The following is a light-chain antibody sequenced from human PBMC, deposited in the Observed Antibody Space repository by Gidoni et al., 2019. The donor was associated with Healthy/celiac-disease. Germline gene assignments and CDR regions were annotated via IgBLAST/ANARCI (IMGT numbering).Light chain of an antibody. J-gene: IGLJ2*01. CDR2: DVS. CDR1: SSDVGGYNY. CDR3: SSYTSSSTVV. Sequence: SALTQPASFSGSPGQSITISCTGTSSDVGGYNYVSWYQQHPGKAPKLMIYDVSNRPSGVSNRFSGSKSGNTASLTISGLQAEDEADDYCSSYTSSSTVVFGGGTKLTVL. V-gene: IGLV2-14*01.